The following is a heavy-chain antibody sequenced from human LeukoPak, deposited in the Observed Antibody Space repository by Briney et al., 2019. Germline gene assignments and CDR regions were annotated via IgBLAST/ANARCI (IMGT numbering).Heavy chain of an antibody. Sequence: GGSLRLSCAASGFTFNNYAMSWVRQAPGKGLEWVSTINHNGGRTYYADSLEGRFTISRDNSKNTLYLQMNSLRAEDTAVYYCASCKDGYNYFGYWGQGTLVTVSS. CDR3: ASCKDGYNYFGY. CDR2: INHNGGRT. CDR1: GFTFNNYA. D-gene: IGHD5-24*01. V-gene: IGHV3-23*01. J-gene: IGHJ4*02.